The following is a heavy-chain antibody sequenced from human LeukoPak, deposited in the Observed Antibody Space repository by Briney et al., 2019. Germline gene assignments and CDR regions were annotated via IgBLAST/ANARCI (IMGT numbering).Heavy chain of an antibody. Sequence: PGGSLRLSCAASGFTFSGYGMHWVRQAPGKGLEWVAFIHYVGTNKYYRASVKGRFTISRDNSKNTLYLQMNSLRAEDTAVYYCARGAIDDYGSGSLNAFDIWGQGTMVTVSS. CDR3: ARGAIDDYGSGSLNAFDI. D-gene: IGHD3-10*01. V-gene: IGHV3-30*02. J-gene: IGHJ3*02. CDR2: IHYVGTNK. CDR1: GFTFSGYG.